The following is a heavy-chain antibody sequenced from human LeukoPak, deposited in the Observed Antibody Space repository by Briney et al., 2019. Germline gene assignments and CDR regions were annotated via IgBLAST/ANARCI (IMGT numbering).Heavy chain of an antibody. CDR3: AAKYYYDSSGYPLEY. J-gene: IGHJ4*02. CDR1: GYTFTGYY. CDR2: INPNSGGT. Sequence: ASVKVSCKASGYTFTGYYMHWVRQAPGQGLEWMGWINPNSGGTNYAQKFQGRVTMTRDTSISTAYMELSRLGSDDTAVYYCAAKYYYDSSGYPLEYWGQGTLVTVSS. V-gene: IGHV1-2*02. D-gene: IGHD3-22*01.